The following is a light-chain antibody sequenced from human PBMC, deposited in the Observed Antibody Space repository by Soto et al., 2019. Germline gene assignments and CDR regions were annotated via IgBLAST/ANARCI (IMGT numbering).Light chain of an antibody. V-gene: IGKV3-20*01. CDR2: GAS. CDR1: QSVSSSY. J-gene: IGKJ2*01. Sequence: EIVLTQSPGTLSLSPGERATLSCRATQSVSSSYLACYQQKPGQAPRLLIYGASSRATGVPDRFSGSGSGTDFTLTISRLEPEDFAVYYCQQYGNSAMFTFGQGSKVEI. CDR3: QQYGNSAMFT.